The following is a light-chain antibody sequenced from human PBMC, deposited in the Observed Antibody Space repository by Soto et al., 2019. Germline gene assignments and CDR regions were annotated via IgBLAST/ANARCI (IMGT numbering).Light chain of an antibody. CDR1: QSVSNSY. J-gene: IGKJ1*01. CDR3: QQYGSSTRT. V-gene: IGKV3-20*01. Sequence: EIVLTQSPGTLSLSPGERATLSCRARQSVSNSYLAWYQQKLGQAPRLLIYGASTRAPGIPDRFSGSGSGTDFTLTISRLEPEDFALYYCQQYGSSTRTFGQGTKVEI. CDR2: GAS.